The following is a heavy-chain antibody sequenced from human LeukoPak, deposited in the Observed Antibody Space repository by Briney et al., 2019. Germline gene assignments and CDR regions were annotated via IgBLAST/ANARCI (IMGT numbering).Heavy chain of an antibody. D-gene: IGHD6-19*01. V-gene: IGHV3-7*01. CDR2: IKQDGSEK. CDR3: ARASFPYSSGWDYFDY. J-gene: IGHJ4*02. CDR1: GFTFSSYW. Sequence: PGGSLRLSCAASGFTFSSYWMSWVRQAPGRGLEWVANIKQDGSEKYYVDSVKGRFTISRDNAKNSLYLQMNSLRAEDTAVYYCARASFPYSSGWDYFDYWGQGTLVTVSS.